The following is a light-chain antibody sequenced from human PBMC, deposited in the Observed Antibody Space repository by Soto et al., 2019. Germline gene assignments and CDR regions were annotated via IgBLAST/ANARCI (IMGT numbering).Light chain of an antibody. Sequence: QSVLTQSPSASGTPGQRVTISCSGSRSNIGTYTVNWYQQLPGTAPTLPIYRNHQRPSGVPDRFSGSKSATPASLAIRGPKSKDEADYNCAAWDDSPRAVVFGGGTKLTVL. CDR1: RSNIGTYT. CDR3: AAWDDSPRAVV. CDR2: RNH. J-gene: IGLJ2*01. V-gene: IGLV1-44*01.